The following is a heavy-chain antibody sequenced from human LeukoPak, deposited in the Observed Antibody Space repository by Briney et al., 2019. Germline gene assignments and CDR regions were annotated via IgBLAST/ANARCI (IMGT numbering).Heavy chain of an antibody. D-gene: IGHD2-2*01. J-gene: IGHJ4*02. V-gene: IGHV4-39*07. CDR2: IYYSGST. CDR1: GGSISSSSYY. Sequence: SETLSLTCTVSGGSISSSSYYWGWIRQPPGKGLEWIGSIYYSGSTYYNPSLKSRVTISVDTSKNQFSLKLSSVTAADTAVYYCAREGPLVPATAAADYWGQGTLVTVSS. CDR3: AREGPLVPATAAADY.